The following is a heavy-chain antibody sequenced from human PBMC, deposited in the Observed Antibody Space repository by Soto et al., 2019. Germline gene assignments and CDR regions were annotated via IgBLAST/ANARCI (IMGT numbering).Heavy chain of an antibody. Sequence: GGSLRLSCAASGFTFSSYGMHWVRQAPGKGLEWVAVISYDGSNKYYADSVKGRFTISRDNSKNTLYLQMNSLRAEDTAVYYCAKASREQWLAEYGMDVWGQGTTVTVSS. J-gene: IGHJ6*02. CDR2: ISYDGSNK. V-gene: IGHV3-30*18. CDR3: AKASREQWLAEYGMDV. D-gene: IGHD6-19*01. CDR1: GFTFSSYG.